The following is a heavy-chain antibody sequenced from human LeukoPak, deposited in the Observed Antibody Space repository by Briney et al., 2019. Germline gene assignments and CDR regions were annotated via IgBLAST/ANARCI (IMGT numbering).Heavy chain of an antibody. CDR3: AKTHGSSWHPLDF. J-gene: IGHJ4*02. Sequence: GGSLRLSCAASGFTFSSYWMSWVRQAPGKGLEWVSAIVGDGGSTYYADSVKGRFTISRDNSNNTLYLQMNNLRAEDTAVYYCAKTHGSSWHPLDFWGQGTLVTASS. CDR1: GFTFSSYW. V-gene: IGHV3-23*01. CDR2: IVGDGGST. D-gene: IGHD6-13*01.